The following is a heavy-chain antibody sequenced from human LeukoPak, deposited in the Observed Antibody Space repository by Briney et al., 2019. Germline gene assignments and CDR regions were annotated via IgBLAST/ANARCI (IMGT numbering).Heavy chain of an antibody. V-gene: IGHV1-18*01. J-gene: IGHJ5*02. CDR3: ARGPLYYDSSGYYFGWFDP. CDR1: GYTFTSYG. Sequence: ASVKVSCKASGYTFTSYGISWVRQAPGQGLEWMGWISAYNGNTNYAQKLQGRVTMTTDTSTSTAYMELRSLRSDDTAVYYCARGPLYYDSSGYYFGWFDPWGQGTLVTVSS. D-gene: IGHD3-22*01. CDR2: ISAYNGNT.